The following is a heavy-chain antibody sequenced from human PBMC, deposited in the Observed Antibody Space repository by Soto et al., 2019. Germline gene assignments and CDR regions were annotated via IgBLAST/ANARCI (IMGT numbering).Heavy chain of an antibody. V-gene: IGHV1-69*13. J-gene: IGHJ6*02. D-gene: IGHD2-21*02. CDR3: ARDPSSPYCGGDCAIYYYYYGMDV. Sequence: SVKVSCKASGGTFSSYAISWVRQAPGQGLEWMGGIIPIFGTANYAQKFQGRVTITADESTSTAYMELSSLRSEDTAVYYCARDPSSPYCGGDCAIYYYYYGMDVWGQGTTVTVSS. CDR2: IIPIFGTA. CDR1: GGTFSSYA.